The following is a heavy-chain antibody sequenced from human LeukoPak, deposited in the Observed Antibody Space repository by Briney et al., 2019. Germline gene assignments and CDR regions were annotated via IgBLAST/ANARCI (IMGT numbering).Heavy chain of an antibody. J-gene: IGHJ4*02. Sequence: GGSLRLSCAASGFTVSSNYMTWVRQAPGKGLEWVSVIYSGGSTYYADSVKGRFTISRDNSKSTLYLQMNSLRDEDTAVYYCARGIAVADTGFFDYWGQGTLVTVSS. D-gene: IGHD6-19*01. CDR2: IYSGGST. CDR3: ARGIAVADTGFFDY. CDR1: GFTVSSNY. V-gene: IGHV3-66*01.